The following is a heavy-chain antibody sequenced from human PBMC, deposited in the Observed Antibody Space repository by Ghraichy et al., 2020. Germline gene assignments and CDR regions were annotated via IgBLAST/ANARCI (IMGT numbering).Heavy chain of an antibody. CDR1: EYTFNAHY. CDR3: ARERRGDQLAQ. D-gene: IGHD3-3*02. V-gene: IGHV1-2*02. J-gene: IGHJ4*02. Sequence: ASVKVSCKTSEYTFNAHYMHWVRQAPGRGLEWMGWIKPNSGGTHSAQKFEGRVIMTRDTSISTVYMELNSLTYDDTAVYYCARERRGDQLAQWGQGTLVTVSS. CDR2: IKPNSGGT.